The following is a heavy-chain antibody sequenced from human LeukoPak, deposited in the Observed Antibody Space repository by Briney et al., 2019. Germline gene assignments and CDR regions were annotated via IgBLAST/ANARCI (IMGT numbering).Heavy chain of an antibody. CDR1: GFTFSNAW. J-gene: IGHJ4*02. CDR3: TTGSAAMFEDFDY. D-gene: IGHD2-2*01. V-gene: IGHV3-15*01. CDR2: IKSKTDGGTT. Sequence: GGSLRLSCAASGFTFSNAWMSWVRQAPGKGLEWVGRIKSKTDGGTTDYAAPVKGRFTISRDDSKNTLYLQMNSLKTEDTAVYYCTTGSAAMFEDFDYWGQGTLVTVSS.